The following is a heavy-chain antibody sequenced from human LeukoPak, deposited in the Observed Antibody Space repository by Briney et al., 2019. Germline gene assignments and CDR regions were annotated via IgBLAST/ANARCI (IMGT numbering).Heavy chain of an antibody. D-gene: IGHD3-3*01. Sequence: PGRSLRLSCAASGFTFSSYAMHWVRQAPGKGLEWVAVISYDGSNKYYADSVKGRFTISRDNSKNTLYLQMNSLRAEDTAVYYCAKAKDYDFWSGNDCWGQGTLVTVSS. J-gene: IGHJ4*02. V-gene: IGHV3-30*04. CDR3: AKAKDYDFWSGNDC. CDR1: GFTFSSYA. CDR2: ISYDGSNK.